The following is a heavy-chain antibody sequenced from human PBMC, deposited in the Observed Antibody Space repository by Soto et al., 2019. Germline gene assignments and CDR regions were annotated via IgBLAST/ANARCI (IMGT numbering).Heavy chain of an antibody. CDR3: ARGLWERVRGVIGMDV. J-gene: IGHJ6*02. CDR1: GGSFSGYY. D-gene: IGHD3-10*01. CDR2: INHSGST. V-gene: IGHV4-34*01. Sequence: QVQLQQWGAGLLKPSETLSLTCAVYGGSFSGYYWSWIRQPPGKGLEWIGEINHSGSTNYNPSLTSRVTISGETSKNWFSLRLSSVTAADTAVYYCARGLWERVRGVIGMDVWGQGTTVTVSS.